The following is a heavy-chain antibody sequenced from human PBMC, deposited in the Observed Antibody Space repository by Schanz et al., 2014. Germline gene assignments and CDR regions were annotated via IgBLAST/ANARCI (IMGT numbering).Heavy chain of an antibody. CDR2: ISGSGGST. D-gene: IGHD6-13*01. V-gene: IGHV3-23*04. CDR1: GFTFSSYA. J-gene: IGHJ4*02. CDR3: VSQTGSPNY. Sequence: VQLVESGGGVVQPGRSLRLSCAASGFTFSSYAMSWVHQAPGKGLEWVSAISGSGGSTYYADSVKGRFTISRDNAKRSLFLQMNSLRVEDTAVYFCVSQTGSPNYWGQGTLVTVSS.